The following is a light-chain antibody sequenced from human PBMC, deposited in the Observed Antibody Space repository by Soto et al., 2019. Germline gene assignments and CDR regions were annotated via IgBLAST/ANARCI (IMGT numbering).Light chain of an antibody. CDR3: QQYNDWPRT. Sequence: MTQAPPTLSGSQGERATLSCMASQSISSNLAWYQQKPGQAPRLLIYGASTRATGIPARFSGSGSGTEFTLTISSLESEDFAVYYCQQYNDWPRTFGQGTKVDIK. J-gene: IGKJ1*01. V-gene: IGKV3-15*01. CDR1: QSISSN. CDR2: GAS.